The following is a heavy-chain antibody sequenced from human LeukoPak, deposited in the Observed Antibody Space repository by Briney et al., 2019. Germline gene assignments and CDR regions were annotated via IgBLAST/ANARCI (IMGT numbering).Heavy chain of an antibody. CDR2: ISQCGST. CDR1: GGSIRSYH. J-gene: IGHJ6*03. V-gene: IGHV4-59*08. Sequence: NPSETLSLTYTVSGGSIRSYHWSWIRQSPGEGLEWIAYISQCGSTDYNPSLNNRVTISVDRSKNNFSLRLTSVSAADTAVYYCARYSSSWFLTDYYYYMDIWGKGTTVIVSS. D-gene: IGHD6-13*01. CDR3: ARYSSSWFLTDYYYYMDI.